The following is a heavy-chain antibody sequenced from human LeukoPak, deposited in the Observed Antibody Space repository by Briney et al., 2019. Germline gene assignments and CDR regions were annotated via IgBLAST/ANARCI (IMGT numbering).Heavy chain of an antibody. Sequence: GGSLRLSCAASGFTFSNYAMNWVRQAPGKGLEWVSTITDSGGRTFYAGSLKGRFTISRDNSKKMLYLQMNSLRAEDTAVYYCAKDPYYYDGSGYYYEYFLHWGQGTLVTVSS. J-gene: IGHJ1*01. CDR2: ITDSGGRT. CDR1: GFTFSNYA. CDR3: AKDPYYYDGSGYYYEYFLH. D-gene: IGHD3-22*01. V-gene: IGHV3-23*01.